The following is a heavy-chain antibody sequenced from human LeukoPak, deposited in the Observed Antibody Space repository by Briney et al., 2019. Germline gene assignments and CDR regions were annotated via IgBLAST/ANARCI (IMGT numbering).Heavy chain of an antibody. CDR2: ISSSSSYI. V-gene: IGHV3-21*01. D-gene: IGHD1-26*01. CDR1: GFTFSSYS. J-gene: IGHJ3*02. Sequence: GGSLRLSCAASGFTFSSYSMNWVRQAPGKGLEWVSSISSSSSYIYYADSVKGRFTISRDNAKNSLYLQMNSLRAEDTAVYYYARFSGNDAFDIWGQGTMVTVSS. CDR3: ARFSGNDAFDI.